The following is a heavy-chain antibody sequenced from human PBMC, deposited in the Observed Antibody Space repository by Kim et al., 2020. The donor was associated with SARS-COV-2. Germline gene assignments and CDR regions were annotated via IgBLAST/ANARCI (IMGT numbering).Heavy chain of an antibody. CDR3: ARLSRVSQRYYDILTGYPY. CDR1: GGSFSGYY. J-gene: IGHJ4*02. Sequence: SETLSLTCAVYGGSFSGYYWSWIRQPPGKGLEWIGEINHSGSTNYNPSLKSRVTISVDTSKNQFSLKLSSVTAADTAVYYCARLSRVSQRYYDILTGYPYWGQGTLVTVSS. CDR2: INHSGST. D-gene: IGHD3-9*01. V-gene: IGHV4-34*01.